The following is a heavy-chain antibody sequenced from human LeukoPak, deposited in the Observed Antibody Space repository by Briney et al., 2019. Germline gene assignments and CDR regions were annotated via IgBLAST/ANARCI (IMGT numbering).Heavy chain of an antibody. J-gene: IGHJ6*02. D-gene: IGHD4-17*01. CDR1: GYTFTSYY. CDR3: ARGLTTVTMSYYYGMDV. V-gene: IGHV1-2*02. Sequence: GASVKVSCKASGYTFTSYYMHWARQAPGQGLEWMGWINPNSGGTNYAQKFQGRVTMTRDTSISTAYMELSRLRSDDTAVYYCARGLTTVTMSYYYGMDVWGQGTTVTVSS. CDR2: INPNSGGT.